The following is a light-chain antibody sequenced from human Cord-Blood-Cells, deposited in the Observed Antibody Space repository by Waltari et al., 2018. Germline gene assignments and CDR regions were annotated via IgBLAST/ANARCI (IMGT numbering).Light chain of an antibody. CDR1: STDVGGYNY. CDR2: EVR. CDR3: SSYTSSSTYV. J-gene: IGLJ1*01. V-gene: IGLV2-14*01. Sequence: QSALTQPASVSGSPGQSINISCTGTSTDVGGYNYVSWYQQHPGKAPKLMIYEVRNRPSGVSNRFSGSKSGNTASLTISGLQAEDEADYYCSSYTSSSTYVFGTGTKVTVL.